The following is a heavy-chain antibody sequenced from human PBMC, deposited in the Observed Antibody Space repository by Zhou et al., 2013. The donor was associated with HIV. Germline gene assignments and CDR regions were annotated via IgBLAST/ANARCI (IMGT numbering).Heavy chain of an antibody. D-gene: IGHD3-22*01. CDR2: IIPIFGTA. J-gene: IGHJ4*02. CDR1: GYTFTSYY. Sequence: QVQLVQSGAEVKKPGASVKVSCKASGYTFTSYYMHWVRQAPGQGLEWMGGIIPIFGTANYAQKFQGRVTITADESTSTAYMELSSLRSEDTAVYYCARDPILDYYDSSGWTDYWGQGTLVTVSS. CDR3: ARDPILDYYDSSGWTDY. V-gene: IGHV1-69*01.